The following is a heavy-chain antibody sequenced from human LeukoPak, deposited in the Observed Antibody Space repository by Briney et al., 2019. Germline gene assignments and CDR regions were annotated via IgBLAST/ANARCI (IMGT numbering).Heavy chain of an antibody. CDR3: ARTRGGYDSGYYYYYMDV. Sequence: PGGSLRLSCAASGFTFSSYGMHWVRQAPGKGLEWVAFIRYDGSNKYYADSVKGRFTISRDNSKNTLYLQMNSLRAEDTAVYYCARTRGGYDSGYYYYYMDVWGKGTTVTVSS. V-gene: IGHV3-30*02. CDR1: GFTFSSYG. D-gene: IGHD5-12*01. J-gene: IGHJ6*03. CDR2: IRYDGSNK.